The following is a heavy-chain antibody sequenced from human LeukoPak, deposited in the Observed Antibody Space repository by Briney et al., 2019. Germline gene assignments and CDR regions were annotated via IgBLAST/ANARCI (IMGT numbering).Heavy chain of an antibody. CDR2: IYPGDSDT. V-gene: IGHV5-51*01. J-gene: IGHJ4*02. D-gene: IGHD3-16*01. CDR3: ARRGSNEFFEY. CDR1: GYSFNTYW. Sequence: GESLQISCRGSGYSFNTYWIGWVRPMPGKGLEWMGIIYPGDSDTRYSPSFQGQVTISADKSISTAYLQWSSLKAADTAMYYCARRGSNEFFEYWGQGTLVTVSS.